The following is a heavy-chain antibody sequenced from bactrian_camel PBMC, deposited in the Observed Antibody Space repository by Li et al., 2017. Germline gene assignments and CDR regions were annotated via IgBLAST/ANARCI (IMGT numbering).Heavy chain of an antibody. CDR2: IRKDGST. Sequence: VQLVESGGGSVQAGGSLKLSCVASESISSWCEKDWYRQTPGKERELVSTIRKDGSTTYADSVKGRFAISRDDAKNAWYLQMNSLTIDDTGVYYCAACGTAYQGTQVTVS. V-gene: IGHV3S55*01. CDR1: ESISSWCE. J-gene: IGHJ4*01.